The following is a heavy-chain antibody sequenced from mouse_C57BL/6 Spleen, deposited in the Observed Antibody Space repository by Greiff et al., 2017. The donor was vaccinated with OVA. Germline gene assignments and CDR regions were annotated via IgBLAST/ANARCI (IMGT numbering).Heavy chain of an antibody. V-gene: IGHV1-42*01. J-gene: IGHJ2*01. Sequence: VQLKESGPELVKPGASVKISCKASGYSFTGYYMNWVKQSPEKSLEWIGEINPSTGGTTYNQKFKAKATLTVDKSSSTAYMQLKSLTSEDSAVYYCARGWDGESFDYWGQGTTLTVSS. CDR1: GYSFTGYY. CDR2: INPSTGGT. D-gene: IGHD4-1*01. CDR3: ARGWDGESFDY.